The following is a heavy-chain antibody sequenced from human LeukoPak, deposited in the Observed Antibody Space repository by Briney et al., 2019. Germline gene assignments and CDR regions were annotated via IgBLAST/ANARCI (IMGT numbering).Heavy chain of an antibody. CDR2: IHYSGSN. J-gene: IGHJ3*02. CDR3: VRELGQVVDDAFDI. Sequence: PSETLSLTCTVSGGSISTYYWSWVRQPPGKGLEWIGYIHYSGSNNYNPSLKSRVTISVDTSKNQFSLKLTSVTAADTAVYYCVRELGQVVDDAFDIWGQGTMVTVSS. CDR1: GGSISTYY. V-gene: IGHV4-59*01. D-gene: IGHD2-15*01.